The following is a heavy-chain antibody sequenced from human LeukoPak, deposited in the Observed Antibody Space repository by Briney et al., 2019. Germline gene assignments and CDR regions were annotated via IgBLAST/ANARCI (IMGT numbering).Heavy chain of an antibody. CDR2: INPNSGDT. V-gene: IGHV1-2*02. J-gene: IGHJ6*03. Sequence: ASVKVSCKASGYTFTGYYMHWVRQDIRQGLQWMGWINPNSGDTEYAQKFQGRVTMTRDTSISTVYMELSSLRSDDTAVYYCARADSVPAGDYHYWYMDVWGKGTTVTVSS. CDR3: ARADSVPAGDYHYWYMDV. D-gene: IGHD6-13*01. CDR1: GYTFTGYY.